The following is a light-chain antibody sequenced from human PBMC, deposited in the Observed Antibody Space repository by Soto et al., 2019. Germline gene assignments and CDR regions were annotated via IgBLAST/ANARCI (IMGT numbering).Light chain of an antibody. CDR3: QQYGSMPVT. J-gene: IGKJ1*01. CDR1: QSFSSNY. CDR2: GAS. V-gene: IGKV3-20*01. Sequence: EIVLTQSPGTLSLSPGERATLSCRASQSFSSNYLGWYQQKPGQAPRLLIYGASNRATAIPDRFSGSGSGTDFTLTISRLEPEDFAVYYCQQYGSMPVTFGQGTNVEVK.